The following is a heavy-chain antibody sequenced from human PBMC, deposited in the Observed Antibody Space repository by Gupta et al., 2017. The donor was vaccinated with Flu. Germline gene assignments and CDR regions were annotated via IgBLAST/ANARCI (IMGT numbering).Heavy chain of an antibody. Sequence: QLVESGGGLVKPGDSLRLSCIASGFTFSGYSMNWVRQAPGKGLEWVSSISSRSTYIHYADSLKGRFTISRDNARNSLYLQMNSLRAEDTAVYYCAKGVVFEDYWGQGTLVTVSS. CDR1: GFTFSGYS. CDR2: ISSRSTYI. CDR3: AKGVVFEDY. J-gene: IGHJ4*02. V-gene: IGHV3-21*01. D-gene: IGHD3-3*01.